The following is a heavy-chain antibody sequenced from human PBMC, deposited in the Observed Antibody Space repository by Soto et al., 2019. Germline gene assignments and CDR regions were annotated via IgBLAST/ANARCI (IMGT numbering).Heavy chain of an antibody. Sequence: SVKVSCKASGGTFSSYAISWVRQAPGQGLEWMGGIIPIFGTANYAQKFQGRVTITADESTSTAYMELSSLRSEDTAVYYCARVYCSGGSCYTYTNYYYGMDVWGQGTTVTVS. CDR1: GGTFSSYA. CDR2: IIPIFGTA. CDR3: ARVYCSGGSCYTYTNYYYGMDV. D-gene: IGHD2-15*01. V-gene: IGHV1-69*13. J-gene: IGHJ6*02.